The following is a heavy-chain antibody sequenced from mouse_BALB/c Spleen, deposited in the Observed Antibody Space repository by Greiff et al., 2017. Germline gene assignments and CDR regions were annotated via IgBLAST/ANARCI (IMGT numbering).Heavy chain of an antibody. J-gene: IGHJ3*01. Sequence: QVQLQQPGAELVKPGASVKMSCKASGYTFTSYNMHWVKQTPGQGLEWIGAIYPGNGDTSYNQKFKGKATLTADKSSSTAYMQLSSLTSEDSAVYYCASHYGNRWFAYWGQGTLVTVSA. CDR3: ASHYGNRWFAY. D-gene: IGHD2-1*01. CDR1: GYTFTSYN. CDR2: IYPGNGDT. V-gene: IGHV1-12*01.